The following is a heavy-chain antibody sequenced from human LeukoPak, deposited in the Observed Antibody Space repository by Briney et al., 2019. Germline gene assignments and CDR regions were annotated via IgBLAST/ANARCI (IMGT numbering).Heavy chain of an antibody. J-gene: IGHJ5*02. CDR3: ARDESSSWYGGWFDP. CDR1: GGSISSYY. Sequence: PSETLSLTCTVSGGSISSYYWSWIRQPAGKGLEWIGRIYTSGSTNYNPSLKSRVTMSVDTSKNQFSLKLSSVTAADTAVYYCARDESSSWYGGWFDPWGQGTLVTASS. CDR2: IYTSGST. D-gene: IGHD6-13*01. V-gene: IGHV4-4*07.